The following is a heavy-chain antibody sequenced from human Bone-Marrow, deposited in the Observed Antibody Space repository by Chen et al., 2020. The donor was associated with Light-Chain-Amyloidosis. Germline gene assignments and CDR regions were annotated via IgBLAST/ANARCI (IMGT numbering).Heavy chain of an antibody. CDR1: GFTFSRYF. CDR2: IREDGNEK. J-gene: IGHJ4*02. Sequence: EVRLVESGGGLVQPGGYLRLSCAASGFTFSRYFMSWVRQAPGKGLEWVANIREDGNEKYYVQSVKGRFTISRDNAKNAVYLQMHSLGAEDSAIYFCARESSVAAPYYLDYWGQGIRVTVSA. D-gene: IGHD6-25*01. V-gene: IGHV3-7*01. CDR3: ARESSVAAPYYLDY.